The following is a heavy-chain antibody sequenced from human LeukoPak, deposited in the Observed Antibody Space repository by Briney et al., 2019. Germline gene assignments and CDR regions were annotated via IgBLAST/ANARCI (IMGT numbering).Heavy chain of an antibody. J-gene: IGHJ5*02. V-gene: IGHV1-2*02. D-gene: IGHD3-22*01. CDR3: ARDPYYYDSSGYLTWFDP. Sequence: GASVKVSFKASGYTFTGYYMHWVRQAPGQGLEWMGWINPNSGGTNYAQKFQGRVTMTRDTSISTAYMELSRLRSDDTAVYYCARDPYYYDSSGYLTWFDPWGQGTLVTVSS. CDR2: INPNSGGT. CDR1: GYTFTGYY.